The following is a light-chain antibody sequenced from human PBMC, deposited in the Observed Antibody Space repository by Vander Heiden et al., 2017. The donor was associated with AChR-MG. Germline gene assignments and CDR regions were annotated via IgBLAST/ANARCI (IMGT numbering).Light chain of an antibody. J-gene: IGKJ4*01. CDR2: DAS. CDR3: RQDDSYLT. V-gene: IGKV1-5*01. Sequence: DIQMTQSPSTLSASVGDRVTITCRASQSISSWLAWYQQKPGKAPKLLIYDASSLESGVPSRFSGSGSGTEFTLTISSLQPDDFATYYCRQDDSYLTFGGGTKVEIK. CDR1: QSISSW.